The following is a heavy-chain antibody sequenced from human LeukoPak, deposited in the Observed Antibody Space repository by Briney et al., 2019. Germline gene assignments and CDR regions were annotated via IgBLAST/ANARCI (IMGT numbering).Heavy chain of an antibody. V-gene: IGHV3-48*01. CDR2: ISSSSSLI. Sequence: GGSLRLSCAASGFSFSSHPMNWVRQAPGKGLEWVSFISSSSSLIYYADSVKGRFTISRDNAKNSLYLQMNSLRAEDTAVYYCARDPEAYCSGGSCRNWFDPWGQGTLVTVSS. J-gene: IGHJ5*02. CDR3: ARDPEAYCSGGSCRNWFDP. D-gene: IGHD2-15*01. CDR1: GFSFSSHP.